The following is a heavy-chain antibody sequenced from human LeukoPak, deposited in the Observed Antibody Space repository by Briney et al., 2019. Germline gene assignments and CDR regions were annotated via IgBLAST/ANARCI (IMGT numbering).Heavy chain of an antibody. CDR1: GGTFSSYA. CDR2: IIPIFGTA. CDR3: ARSRDSGWPNDAFDI. J-gene: IGHJ3*02. D-gene: IGHD6-19*01. V-gene: IGHV1-69*05. Sequence: ASVKVSCKASGGTFSSYAISWVRQAPGQGLEWMGRIIPIFGTANYAQKFQGRVTITTDESTSTAYMELSSLRSEDTAVYYCARSRDSGWPNDAFDIWGQRTMVTVSS.